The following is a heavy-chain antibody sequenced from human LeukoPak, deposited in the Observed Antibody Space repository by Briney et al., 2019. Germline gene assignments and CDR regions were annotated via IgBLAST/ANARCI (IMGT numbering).Heavy chain of an antibody. CDR2: ISSSSSYI. Sequence: GGSLRLSCAASGFTFSSYSMNWVRQAPGKGLEWVSSISSSSSYIYYADSVKGRFTISRDNAKNSLYLQMNSLRAEDTAVYYCARSLRFHYYMDVWGKGTTVTVSS. CDR3: ARSLRFHYYMDV. V-gene: IGHV3-21*01. D-gene: IGHD3-3*01. CDR1: GFTFSSYS. J-gene: IGHJ6*03.